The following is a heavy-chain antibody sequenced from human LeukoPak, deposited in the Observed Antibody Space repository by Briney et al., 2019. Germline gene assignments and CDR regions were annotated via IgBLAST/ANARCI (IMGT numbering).Heavy chain of an antibody. V-gene: IGHV4-59*08. CDR3: ARQPRSGIAVAGTGDAFDI. Sequence: SETLSLTCTVSGGSISSYYWSWIRQPPGKGLEWIGYIYYSGSTNYNPSLKSRVTISVDTSKNQFSLKLSSATAADTAVYYCARQPRSGIAVAGTGDAFDIWGQGTMVTVSS. CDR1: GGSISSYY. CDR2: IYYSGST. J-gene: IGHJ3*02. D-gene: IGHD6-19*01.